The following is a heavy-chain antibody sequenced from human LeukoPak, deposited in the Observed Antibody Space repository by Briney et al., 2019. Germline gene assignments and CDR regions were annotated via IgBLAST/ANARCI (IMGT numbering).Heavy chain of an antibody. J-gene: IGHJ4*02. CDR1: GFTFSSYE. D-gene: IGHD6-13*01. CDR2: ISSSGSTI. Sequence: PGGSLRLSCAASGFTFSSYEMNWVRQAPGKGLEWVSYISSSGSTIYYADSVKGRFTISRDNAKNSLYLQMNSLRAEDTAVYYCASWPYSSSWYGHVYWGPGTLVTVSS. V-gene: IGHV3-48*03. CDR3: ASWPYSSSWYGHVY.